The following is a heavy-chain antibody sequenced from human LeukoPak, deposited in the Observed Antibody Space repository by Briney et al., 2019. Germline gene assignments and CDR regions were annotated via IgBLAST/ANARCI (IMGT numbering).Heavy chain of an antibody. CDR1: GFTYSSYS. CDR3: ARDLSTYYYDSSGYYYDY. J-gene: IGHJ4*02. V-gene: IGHV3-48*04. Sequence: PGGSLRLSCAASGFTYSSYSMNWVRQAPGRGLEWVSYISSSSSTIYYADSVKGRFTISRDNAKNSLYLQMNSLRAEDTAVYYCARDLSTYYYDSSGYYYDYWGQGTLVTVSS. CDR2: ISSSSSTI. D-gene: IGHD3-22*01.